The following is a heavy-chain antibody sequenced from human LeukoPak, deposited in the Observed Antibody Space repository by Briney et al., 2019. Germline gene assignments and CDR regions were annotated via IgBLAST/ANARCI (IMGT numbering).Heavy chain of an antibody. Sequence: SETLSLTCTVSGGSISSHYWSWIRQPPGKGLEWIGYIYYSGSTNYNPSLKSRVTISVDTSKNQFSLELSSVTAADTAVYYCARVGGRAVYIRWGQGTLVTVSS. CDR1: GGSISSHY. J-gene: IGHJ4*02. CDR3: ARVGGRAVYIR. CDR2: IYYSGST. D-gene: IGHD3-16*01. V-gene: IGHV4-59*11.